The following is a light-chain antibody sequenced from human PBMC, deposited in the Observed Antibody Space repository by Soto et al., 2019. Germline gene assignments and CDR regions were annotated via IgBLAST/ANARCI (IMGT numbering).Light chain of an antibody. CDR1: QAINNY. Sequence: DIQMTQSPSSLSASVGDRVTITCRASQAINNYLAWYQQKPGQVPKVLIYCVSTLQSGVPSRFSGSGSGTDFTLTISSLQPEDAATYYCQKYNSGLETFGPGTKVEIK. CDR2: CVS. CDR3: QKYNSGLET. J-gene: IGKJ3*01. V-gene: IGKV1-27*01.